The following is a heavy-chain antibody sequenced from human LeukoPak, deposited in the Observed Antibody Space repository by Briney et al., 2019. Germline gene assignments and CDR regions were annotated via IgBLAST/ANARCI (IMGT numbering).Heavy chain of an antibody. CDR3: ARERGDYDFWSGYMFDP. D-gene: IGHD3-3*01. CDR1: GYTFTNYY. CDR2: INPSGGST. J-gene: IGHJ5*02. Sequence: ASVKVSCKASGYTFTNYYMHWVRQAPGQGPEWMGIINPSGGSTTYAQRFQGRVTMTRDTSRSTVYMELSSLRSEDTAVYYCARERGDYDFWSGYMFDPWGQGTLVTVSS. V-gene: IGHV1-46*01.